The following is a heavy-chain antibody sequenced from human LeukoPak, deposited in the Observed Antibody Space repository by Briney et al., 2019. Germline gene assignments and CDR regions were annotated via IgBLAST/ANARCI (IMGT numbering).Heavy chain of an antibody. CDR3: ARDPYNGNYGDSYYYYMDV. Sequence: PGGSLRLSCAASGFTFSRYWMTWVRQAPGKGLEWVANIKQDGSEKYYVDSVKGRFTISRDNAKSSLYLQMNSLRAEDTAIYYCARDPYNGNYGDSYYYYMDVWGKGTTVTISS. D-gene: IGHD1-26*01. CDR1: GFTFSRYW. V-gene: IGHV3-7*01. CDR2: IKQDGSEK. J-gene: IGHJ6*03.